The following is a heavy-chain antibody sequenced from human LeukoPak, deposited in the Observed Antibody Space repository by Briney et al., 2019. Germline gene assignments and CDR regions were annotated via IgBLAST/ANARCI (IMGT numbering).Heavy chain of an antibody. Sequence: GGSLRLSCAASGFTFSDYYMSWIRQAPGKGLEWVSYISSSGSTIYYADSVKGRFTISRDNANNSLYLQMNSLRAEDTAVYYCASERPSSSWYDYWGQGTLVTVSS. J-gene: IGHJ4*02. CDR3: ASERPSSSWYDY. V-gene: IGHV3-11*04. CDR1: GFTFSDYY. CDR2: ISSSGSTI. D-gene: IGHD6-13*01.